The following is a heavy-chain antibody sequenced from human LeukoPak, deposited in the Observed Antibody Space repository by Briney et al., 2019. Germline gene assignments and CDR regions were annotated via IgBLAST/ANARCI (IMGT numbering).Heavy chain of an antibody. D-gene: IGHD3-10*01. V-gene: IGHV4-59*01. CDR2: IHYTGST. Sequence: PSETLSPTCTVSGGSINSYYWSWIRQPPGKGLECIGYIHYTGSTNYNPSLKSRVTISVDTSKSQFSLKLRSVTAADTAVYYCARGNFGSDMDVWGKGTTVTISS. CDR3: ARGNFGSDMDV. CDR1: GGSINSYY. J-gene: IGHJ6*03.